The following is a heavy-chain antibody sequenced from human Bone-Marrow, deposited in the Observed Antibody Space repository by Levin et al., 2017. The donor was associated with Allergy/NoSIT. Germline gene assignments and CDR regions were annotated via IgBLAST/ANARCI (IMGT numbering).Heavy chain of an antibody. J-gene: IGHJ6*02. D-gene: IGHD2-2*01. CDR3: ARSQRGGAYCSSTSCGVYYGMDV. CDR2: ISSSGSTI. Sequence: GESLKISCAASGFTFSDYYMSWIRQAPGKGLEWVSYISSSGSTIYYADSVKGRFTISRDNAKNSLYLQMNSLRAEDTAVYYCARSQRGGAYCSSTSCGVYYGMDVWGQGTTVTVSS. CDR1: GFTFSDYY. V-gene: IGHV3-11*01.